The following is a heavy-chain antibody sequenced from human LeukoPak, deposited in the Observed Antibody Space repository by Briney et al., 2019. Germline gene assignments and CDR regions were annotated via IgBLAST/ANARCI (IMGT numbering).Heavy chain of an antibody. CDR3: ARDWNQGLRSPPFDY. Sequence: PSETLSLTCTVSGGSISSSGYYWGWIRQPPGKGLEWIGTIYYSGSTYYNPSLKSRVTISVDTSKNQFSLKLSSVTAADTAVYYCARDWNQGLRSPPFDYWGQGTLVTVSS. CDR1: GGSISSSGYY. J-gene: IGHJ4*02. CDR2: IYYSGST. V-gene: IGHV4-39*07. D-gene: IGHD5-12*01.